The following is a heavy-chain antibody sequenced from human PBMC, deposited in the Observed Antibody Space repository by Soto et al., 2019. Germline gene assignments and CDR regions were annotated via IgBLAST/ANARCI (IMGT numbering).Heavy chain of an antibody. CDR2: INSDGSST. J-gene: IGHJ6*02. D-gene: IGHD1-26*01. V-gene: IGHV3-74*01. CDR1: GFTFSSYW. CDR3: ARDKNGAGELYYYYYGMDV. Sequence: PGGSLRLSCAASGFTFSSYWMHWVRQAPGKGLVWVSRINSDGSSTSYADSVKGRFTISRDNAKNTLYLQMNSLRAEDTAVYYCARDKNGAGELYYYYYGMDVWGQGTTVTVSS.